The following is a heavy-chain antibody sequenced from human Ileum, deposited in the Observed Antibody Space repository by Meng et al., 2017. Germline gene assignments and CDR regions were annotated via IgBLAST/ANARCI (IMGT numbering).Heavy chain of an antibody. D-gene: IGHD1-26*01. J-gene: IGHJ4*01. CDR1: GGSISSRSYY. V-gene: IGHV4-39*07. Sequence: SETLSLTCTVSGGSISSRSYYWGWIRQPPGKGLEWIGNIYYGGSTYNPSLKSRVMISVDTSKNQLSLKLSSVTAADTAVYYCAREIVGATGGVDYWGHGTLVIVSS. CDR3: AREIVGATGGVDY. CDR2: IYYGGST.